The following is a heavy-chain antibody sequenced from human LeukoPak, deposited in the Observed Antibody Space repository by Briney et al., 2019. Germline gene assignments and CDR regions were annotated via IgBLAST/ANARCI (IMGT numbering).Heavy chain of an antibody. CDR2: INHSGST. CDR3: ARGLGYSSSPFDY. J-gene: IGHJ4*02. D-gene: IGHD6-13*01. CDR1: GGSISGYY. V-gene: IGHV4-34*01. Sequence: SETLSLTCTVSGGSISGYYWSWIRQPPGKGLEWIGEINHSGSTNYNPSLKSRVTISVDTSKNQFSLKLSSVTAADTAVYYCARGLGYSSSPFDYWGQGTLVTVSS.